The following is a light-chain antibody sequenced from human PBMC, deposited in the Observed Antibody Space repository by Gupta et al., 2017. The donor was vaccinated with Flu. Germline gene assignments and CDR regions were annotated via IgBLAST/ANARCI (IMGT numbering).Light chain of an antibody. CDR3: GAYAGSDTCV. Sequence: QSALTQPRSVSGSPGQSVTISCTGPRSAVGGFNYVSWYQPHPAKPLNLMFYVVTRRPAGVPGRFSVSKSGNTASLTISGRKEEEEADYYCGAYAGSDTCVFGTGTKVTVL. CDR1: RSAVGGFNY. V-gene: IGLV2-11*01. J-gene: IGLJ1*01. CDR2: VVT.